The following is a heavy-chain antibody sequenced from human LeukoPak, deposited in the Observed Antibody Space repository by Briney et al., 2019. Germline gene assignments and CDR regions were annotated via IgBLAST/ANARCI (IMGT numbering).Heavy chain of an antibody. Sequence: GGSLRLSCAASGFTFDEYAMHWVRQAPGKGLEWVSGISWNSGLIDYADSVKGRFTISRDNAKNSLYLQMNSLKAEDTAFYYCARVGIFGLVTYYFDYWGQGTLVTVSS. D-gene: IGHD3/OR15-3a*01. CDR1: GFTFDEYA. J-gene: IGHJ4*02. CDR2: ISWNSGLI. CDR3: ARVGIFGLVTYYFDY. V-gene: IGHV3-9*01.